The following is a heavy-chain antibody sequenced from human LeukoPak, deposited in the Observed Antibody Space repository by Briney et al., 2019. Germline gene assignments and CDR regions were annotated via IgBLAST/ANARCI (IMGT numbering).Heavy chain of an antibody. D-gene: IGHD2-15*01. CDR2: IYYSGST. V-gene: IGHV4-59*12. CDR3: ASLGYCSGGSCSDAFDI. J-gene: IGHJ3*02. Sequence: PSETLSLTGAVSGGSISSYYWSWIRQPPGKGLEWIGYIYYSGSTNYNPSLKSRVTISVDKSKNQFSLKLSSVTAADTAVYYCASLGYCSGGSCSDAFDIWGQGTMVTVSS. CDR1: GGSISSYY.